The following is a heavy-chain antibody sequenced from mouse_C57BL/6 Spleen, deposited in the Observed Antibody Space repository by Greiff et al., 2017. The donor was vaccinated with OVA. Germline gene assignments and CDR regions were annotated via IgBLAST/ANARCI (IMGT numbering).Heavy chain of an antibody. D-gene: IGHD2-1*01. CDR2: IDPSDSYT. Sequence: QVQLQQPGAELVMPGASVKLSCKASGYTFTSYWMHWVKQRPGHGLEWIVEIDPSDSYTNYNQKFKGKSTLTVDKSSSTAYMQLSSLTSEDSAVYYCATGNWDYWGQGTTLTVSS. CDR1: GYTFTSYW. V-gene: IGHV1-69*01. J-gene: IGHJ2*01. CDR3: ATGNWDY.